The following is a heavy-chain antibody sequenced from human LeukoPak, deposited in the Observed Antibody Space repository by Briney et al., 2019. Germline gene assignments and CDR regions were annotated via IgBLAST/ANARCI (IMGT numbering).Heavy chain of an antibody. CDR1: GFTFSSYA. CDR2: ISGSGGST. D-gene: IGHD2-2*01. V-gene: IGHV3-23*01. CDR3: AKVTVPAAIFYYFDY. Sequence: GGSLRLSCAASGFTFSSYAMSWVRRAPGKGLEWVSAISGSGGSTYYADSVKGRFTISRDNSKNTLYLQMNSLRAEDTAVYYCAKVTVPAAIFYYFDYWGQGTLVTVSS. J-gene: IGHJ4*02.